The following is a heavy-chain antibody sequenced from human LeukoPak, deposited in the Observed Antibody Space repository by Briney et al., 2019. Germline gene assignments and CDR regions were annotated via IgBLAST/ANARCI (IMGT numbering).Heavy chain of an antibody. Sequence: ASVKVSCKASGYTFTSYYMHWVRQAPGQGLEWMGIINPSGGSTSYAQKFQGRVTMTRDMSTSTVYMELSSLRSEDTAVYYCARDWNPNVLRYFEGFDYWGQGTLVTVSS. CDR3: ARDWNPNVLRYFEGFDY. CDR2: INPSGGST. J-gene: IGHJ4*02. CDR1: GYTFTSYY. D-gene: IGHD3-9*01. V-gene: IGHV1-46*01.